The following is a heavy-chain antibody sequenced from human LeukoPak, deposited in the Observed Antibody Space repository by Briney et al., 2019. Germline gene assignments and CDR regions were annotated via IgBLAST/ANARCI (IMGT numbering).Heavy chain of an antibody. J-gene: IGHJ4*02. CDR3: ARGVYIAAAQYGY. Sequence: PSETLSLTCTVSGGSISSYYWSWIRQPPGKGLEWIWYIYYSGTTSYNPSLKSQVTISVDTSKNQFSLKLSSVTAADTAVYYCARGVYIAAAQYGYWGQGTLVTVSS. V-gene: IGHV4-59*01. D-gene: IGHD6-13*01. CDR1: GGSISSYY. CDR2: IYYSGTT.